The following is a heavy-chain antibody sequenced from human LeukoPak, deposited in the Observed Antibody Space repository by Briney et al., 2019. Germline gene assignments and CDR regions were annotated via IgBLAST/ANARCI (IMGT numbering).Heavy chain of an antibody. CDR1: GLSFSSYW. CDR2: IKEDGSAK. Sequence: GGSLRRSCAASGLSFSSYWMTWVRQAPGKGLEWVANIKEDGSAKSYVDSVKGRFTISRDNAKNSLYLQMNSLRVEDTAVYYCARDYDYFSGHNLDAYDIWGQGTTVIVSS. V-gene: IGHV3-7*01. J-gene: IGHJ3*02. D-gene: IGHD2-15*01. CDR3: ARDYDYFSGHNLDAYDI.